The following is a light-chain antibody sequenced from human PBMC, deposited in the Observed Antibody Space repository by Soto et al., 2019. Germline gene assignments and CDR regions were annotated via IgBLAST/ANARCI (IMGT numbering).Light chain of an antibody. CDR3: CSYAGSRTHVL. V-gene: IGLV2-23*02. J-gene: IGLJ2*01. CDR2: EVS. CDR1: SSDVGSYNL. Sequence: QSVLTQPASXXXXXGQSITISCIGTSSDVGSYNLVSWYQQHPGKAPKVLIYEVSERPSGVSNRFSGSKSGNTASLTISGLQAEDEAEYYCCSYAGSRTHVLFGGGTKLTVL.